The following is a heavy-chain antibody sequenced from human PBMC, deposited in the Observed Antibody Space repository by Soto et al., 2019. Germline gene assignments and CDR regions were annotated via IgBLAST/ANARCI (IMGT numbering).Heavy chain of an antibody. Sequence: QVQLVQSGAEVKKPGSSVKVSCKASGGTFSSYAISWVRQAPGQGLEWMGGIIPIFGTANYAQKFQGRVTITADEATSTAYMELRSLRSEDTAVYYCARGGSSVVVVAATPDYYYGMDVWGQGTTVTVSS. CDR2: IIPIFGTA. J-gene: IGHJ6*02. V-gene: IGHV1-69*01. CDR1: GGTFSSYA. D-gene: IGHD2-15*01. CDR3: ARGGSSVVVVAATPDYYYGMDV.